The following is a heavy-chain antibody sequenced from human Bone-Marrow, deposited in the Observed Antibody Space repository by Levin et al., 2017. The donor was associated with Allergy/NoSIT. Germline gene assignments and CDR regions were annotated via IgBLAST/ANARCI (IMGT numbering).Heavy chain of an antibody. CDR1: GGTFSSSA. D-gene: IGHD4-23*01. V-gene: IGHV1-69*06. Sequence: KSGESLKISCKASGGTFSSSAISWVRQAPGQGLEWLGGIIPLFNTVNYAQKFQGRVTITADKSTGTAYMELNSLRYEDTAVYYCARDAGWELITWFDPWGQGTLVTVSS. J-gene: IGHJ5*02. CDR2: IIPLFNTV. CDR3: ARDAGWELITWFDP.